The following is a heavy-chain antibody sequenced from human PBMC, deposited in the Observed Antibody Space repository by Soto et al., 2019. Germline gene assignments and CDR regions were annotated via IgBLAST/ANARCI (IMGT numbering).Heavy chain of an antibody. CDR1: GGTFSSCT. V-gene: IGHV1-69*02. D-gene: IGHD2-15*01. CDR2: IIPILGIA. J-gene: IGHJ5*02. CDR3: ASEYCSGGSCYSFWFDP. Sequence: QVQLVQSGAEVKKPGSSVKVSCKASGGTFSSCTISWVRQAPGQGLEWMGRIIPILGIANYAQKFQGRVTITADKSTSTAYMELSSLRSEDTAVYYCASEYCSGGSCYSFWFDPWGQGTLVTVSS.